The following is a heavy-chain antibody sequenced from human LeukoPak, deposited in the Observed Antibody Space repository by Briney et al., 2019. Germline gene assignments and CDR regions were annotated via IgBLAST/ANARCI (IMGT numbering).Heavy chain of an antibody. V-gene: IGHV3-7*01. Sequence: GGSLRLSCAASGFTFSSYWMSWVRQAPGKGLEWVANIKQDGSEIHYVDSLKGRFTISRDNAENSLYLQMNSLGAEDTAVYYCARGASTFDYWGQGTLVTVSS. J-gene: IGHJ4*02. CDR3: ARGASTFDY. CDR1: GFTFSSYW. CDR2: IKQDGSEI. D-gene: IGHD2-2*01.